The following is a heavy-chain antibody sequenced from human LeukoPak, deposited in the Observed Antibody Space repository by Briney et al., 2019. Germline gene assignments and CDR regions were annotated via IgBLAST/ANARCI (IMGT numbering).Heavy chain of an antibody. V-gene: IGHV3-30*02. CDR3: AKEGYCSGGSCATGRAEYFQH. CDR2: IRYDGSNK. D-gene: IGHD2-15*01. J-gene: IGHJ1*01. CDR1: GFTFSSYG. Sequence: GGSLRLSCAASGFTFSSYGMHWVRQAPGKGLEWVAFIRYDGSNKYYADSVKGRFTISRGNSKNTLYLQMNSLRAEDTAVYYCAKEGYCSGGSCATGRAEYFQHWGQGTLVTVSS.